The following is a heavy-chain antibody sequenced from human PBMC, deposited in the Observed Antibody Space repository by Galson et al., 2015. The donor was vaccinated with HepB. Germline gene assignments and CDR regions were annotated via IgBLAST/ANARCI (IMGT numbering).Heavy chain of an antibody. CDR1: GFSLNTRGMC. Sequence: PALVKPTQTLTLTCSFSGFSLNTRGMCVTWIRQPPGKALEWLARGAWADGKFYSTYLKTRVTIPQGTAKAQVCLIMTNVDPVDTATYYCARMLCGSGSTQNFDYWGRGTLVTVSS. CDR2: GAWADGK. CDR3: ARMLCGSGSTQNFDY. D-gene: IGHD3-22*01. V-gene: IGHV2-70*17. J-gene: IGHJ4*02.